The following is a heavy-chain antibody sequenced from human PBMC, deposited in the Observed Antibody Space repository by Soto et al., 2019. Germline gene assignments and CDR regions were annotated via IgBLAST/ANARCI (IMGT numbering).Heavy chain of an antibody. J-gene: IGHJ6*02. CDR1: GGSISSYY. V-gene: IGHV4-4*07. D-gene: IGHD2-2*02. Sequence: PSETLSLNCTVSGGSISSYYWSWIRQPAGKGLEWIGRIYTSGSTNYNPSLKSRVTMSVDTSKNQFSLKLSSVTAADTAVYYCARDFEYCSSTSCYRYYYYGMDVWGQGTTVTVSS. CDR3: ARDFEYCSSTSCYRYYYYGMDV. CDR2: IYTSGST.